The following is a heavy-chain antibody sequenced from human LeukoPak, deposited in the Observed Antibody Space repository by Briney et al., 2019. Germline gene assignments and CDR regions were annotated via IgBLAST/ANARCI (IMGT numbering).Heavy chain of an antibody. V-gene: IGHV4-59*08. CDR3: ARSDSSWYQAFDY. Sequence: SETLSLTCTVSGGSISSYYWSWIRQPPGKGLERIGYIYYSGSTNYNPSLKSRVTISVDTSKNQFSLKLSSVTAADTAVYYCARSDSSWYQAFDYWGQGTLVTVSS. D-gene: IGHD6-13*01. CDR2: IYYSGST. CDR1: GGSISSYY. J-gene: IGHJ4*02.